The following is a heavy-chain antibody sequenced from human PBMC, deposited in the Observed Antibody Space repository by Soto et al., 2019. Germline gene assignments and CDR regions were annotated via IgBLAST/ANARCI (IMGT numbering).Heavy chain of an antibody. J-gene: IGHJ6*02. V-gene: IGHV5-10-1*01. D-gene: IGHD2-2*01. Sequence: EVQLVQSGAEVKKPGESLRISCKGSGYSFTSYWISWVRQMPGKGLEWMGRIDPSDSYTNYSPSFQGHVTISADKSXXTXXLQWSSLKGADTAMYYCARRLGGYCSSTSCPHAGGYYGMDVWGQGTTVTVSS. CDR1: GYSFTSYW. CDR2: IDPSDSYT. CDR3: ARRLGGYCSSTSCPHAGGYYGMDV.